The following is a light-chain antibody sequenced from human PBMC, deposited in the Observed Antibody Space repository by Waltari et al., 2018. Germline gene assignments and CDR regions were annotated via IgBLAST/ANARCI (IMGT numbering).Light chain of an antibody. V-gene: IGKV1-9*01. J-gene: IGKJ2*01. CDR3: QKLNSYPL. Sequence: DIQLTQSPSFLSASVGDRVTITCRASQGIGSSLAWSQQKPGKAPKLLIYDASTLQSGVPSRFSCSGSGTEFTLTISSLQPEDFATYYCQKLNSYPLFGQGTKLESK. CDR2: DAS. CDR1: QGIGSS.